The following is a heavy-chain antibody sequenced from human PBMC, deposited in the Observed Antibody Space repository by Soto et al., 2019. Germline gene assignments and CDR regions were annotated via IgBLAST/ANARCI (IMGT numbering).Heavy chain of an antibody. CDR2: ISGGGTTT. Sequence: QVQLVESGGGLVEPGGSPRLSCAASGFRFSDHYMTWIRQAPGKGLEWVSKISGGGTTTHYADSVKGRFTVSRDNAKNSLYLQMNSLRAEDTAVYYCAGDPYYYGSAFWGQGTLVTVSS. J-gene: IGHJ4*02. D-gene: IGHD3-10*01. CDR1: GFRFSDHY. CDR3: AGDPYYYGSAF. V-gene: IGHV3-11*01.